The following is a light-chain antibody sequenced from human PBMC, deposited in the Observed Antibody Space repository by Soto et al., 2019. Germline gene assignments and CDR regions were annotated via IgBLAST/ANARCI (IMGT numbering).Light chain of an antibody. Sequence: DLQMTQSPSTLSASVGDRVTITCRASQSISSWLAWYQQKPGKAPTLLIYDASSFESGVPSRFIGSGSATEFTLTISSLQPYDFATYYCQQYNSYLLTFGGGTKVEIK. CDR2: DAS. CDR1: QSISSW. V-gene: IGKV1-5*01. J-gene: IGKJ4*01. CDR3: QQYNSYLLT.